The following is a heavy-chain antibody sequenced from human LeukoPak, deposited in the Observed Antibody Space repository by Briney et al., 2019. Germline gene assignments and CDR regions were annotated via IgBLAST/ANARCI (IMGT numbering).Heavy chain of an antibody. J-gene: IGHJ4*02. Sequence: SVKVPCKASGGTFSSYTISWVRQAPGQGLEWMGRTIPILGIANYAQKFQGRVTITADKSTSTAYMELSSLRSEDTAVYYCARGIAVAGGPDYWGQGTLVTVSS. V-gene: IGHV1-69*02. CDR2: TIPILGIA. CDR3: ARGIAVAGGPDY. CDR1: GGTFSSYT. D-gene: IGHD6-19*01.